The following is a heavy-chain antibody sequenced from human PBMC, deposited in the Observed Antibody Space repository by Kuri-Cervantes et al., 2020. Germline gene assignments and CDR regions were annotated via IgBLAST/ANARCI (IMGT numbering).Heavy chain of an antibody. D-gene: IGHD2-2*01. Sequence: SETLSLTCTVSGGSISSGSYYWSWIRQSPGKGLEWMGYIYYSGSTKYNPSLKSRVTISVDTSKKQFSLRLSSVTAADTAVYYCARGIVVIPAAPGLFFDSWGQGTLVTVSS. CDR2: IYYSGST. J-gene: IGHJ4*02. CDR3: ARGIVVIPAAPGLFFDS. V-gene: IGHV4-61*01. CDR1: GGSISSGSYY.